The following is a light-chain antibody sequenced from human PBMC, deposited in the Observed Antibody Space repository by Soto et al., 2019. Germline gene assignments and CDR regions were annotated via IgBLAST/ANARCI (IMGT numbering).Light chain of an antibody. V-gene: IGKV1-13*02. CDR2: DAS. CDR1: QGISSA. Sequence: AIQLTQSPSSLSASVGDRVTITCRASQGISSALAWYQQKPGKAPKLLIFDASSLENGVPSRFSGSGSGTDFTLTISSLQPEDFATYYCQQFNSNPHSLTFGGGTTVEIK. CDR3: QQFNSNPHSLT. J-gene: IGKJ4*01.